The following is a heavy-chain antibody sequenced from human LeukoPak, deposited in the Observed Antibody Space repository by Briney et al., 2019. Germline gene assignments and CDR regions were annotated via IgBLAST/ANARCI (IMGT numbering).Heavy chain of an antibody. CDR3: AREGRIGTAMVFLRAWFDY. CDR1: GFTFSSYW. J-gene: IGHJ4*02. CDR2: IKQDGSEK. D-gene: IGHD5-18*01. Sequence: GGSLRLSCAASGFTFSSYWMSWVRQAPGKGLEWVANIKQDGSEKYYVDSVKGRFTISRDNAKNSLYLQMNSLRAEDTAVYYCAREGRIGTAMVFLRAWFDYWGQGTLVTVSS. V-gene: IGHV3-7*01.